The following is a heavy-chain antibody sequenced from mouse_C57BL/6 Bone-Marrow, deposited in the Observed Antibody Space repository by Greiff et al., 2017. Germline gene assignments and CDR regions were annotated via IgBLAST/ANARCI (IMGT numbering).Heavy chain of an antibody. Sequence: QVQLQQSGAELVRPGTSVKVSCKASGYAFTNYLLEWVKQRPGQGIEWIGVINPGSGGTTYNEKFTGKATLTADKSSSTAYMQLSSLTSENSAVYFCARSLTAQATPCYAIDYWGQGTSVTVAS. CDR3: ARSLTAQATPCYAIDY. D-gene: IGHD3-2*02. V-gene: IGHV1-54*01. J-gene: IGHJ4*01. CDR1: GYAFTNYL. CDR2: INPGSGGT.